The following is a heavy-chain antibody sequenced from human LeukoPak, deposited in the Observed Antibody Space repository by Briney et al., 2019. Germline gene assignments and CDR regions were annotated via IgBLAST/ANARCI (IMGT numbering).Heavy chain of an antibody. D-gene: IGHD4-17*01. CDR2: INRSGGRT. Sequence: GASVKVSCKASGYTFTSCYMHWVRQAPGQGLEWMGIINRSGGRTSYAQKFQGRVTMTRDTSTSTVYMELSSRDLTTRPCNCARGGTVLRPNSPYDYWGQGTLVTVSS. CDR1: GYTFTSCY. V-gene: IGHV1-46*01. J-gene: IGHJ4*02. CDR3: ARGGTVLRPNSPYDY.